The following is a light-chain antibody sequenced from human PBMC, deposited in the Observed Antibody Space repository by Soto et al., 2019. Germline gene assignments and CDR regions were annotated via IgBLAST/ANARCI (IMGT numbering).Light chain of an antibody. CDR3: SSYTSSSTWV. J-gene: IGLJ3*02. Sequence: QSVLTQPASVSGSPGQSITISCTGTSSDIGGYNYVSWYQHRPGKAPKLMIYDVSNRPSGVSNRFSGSKSGNTASLTISGLQAEEEADYYCSSYTSSSTWVFGGGTQLTVL. CDR2: DVS. V-gene: IGLV2-14*03. CDR1: SSDIGGYNY.